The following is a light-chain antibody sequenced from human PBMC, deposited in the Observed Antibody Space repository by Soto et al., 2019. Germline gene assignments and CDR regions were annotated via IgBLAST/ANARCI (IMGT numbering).Light chain of an antibody. Sequence: QSVLTQPPSASGTPGQRVTISCSGSSSNIGSNYVYWYQQLPGTAPKLLIYRSNQRPSGVPDRFSGSKSGTSASLAISGLRSEDEADYSCAAWDDSLSGYVFGTGTKVTVL. V-gene: IGLV1-47*01. J-gene: IGLJ1*01. CDR1: SSNIGSNY. CDR2: RSN. CDR3: AAWDDSLSGYV.